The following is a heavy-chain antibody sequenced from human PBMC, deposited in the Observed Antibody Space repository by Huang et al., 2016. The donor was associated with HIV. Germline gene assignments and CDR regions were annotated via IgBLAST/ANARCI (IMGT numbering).Heavy chain of an antibody. Sequence: EVQLVQSGAVVKKPGESLKISCKGSGYTFNGYWIGWVRQMPGKGREWMGIIYPGDSDTTYSPSFQGQVTISADKSIGTAYLQWSGLKASDTAMYYCARQGVGDFVVEPTGLGAFDIWGQGTMVTVSS. CDR1: GYTFNGYW. D-gene: IGHD2-2*01. V-gene: IGHV5-51*01. CDR2: IYPGDSDT. J-gene: IGHJ3*02. CDR3: ARQGVGDFVVEPTGLGAFDI.